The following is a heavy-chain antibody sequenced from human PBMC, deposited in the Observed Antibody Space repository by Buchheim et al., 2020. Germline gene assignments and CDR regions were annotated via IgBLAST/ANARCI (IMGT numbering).Heavy chain of an antibody. Sequence: QVQLVQSGAEVKKPGASVKVSCKASGYTFTSYGISWVRQAPGQGLEWMRWISAYNGNTNYAQKLQGRVTMTTDTSTSTAYMELRSLRSDDTAVYYCARVLDCGGDCYPIPYYGMDVWGQGTT. CDR3: ARVLDCGGDCYPIPYYGMDV. V-gene: IGHV1-18*01. J-gene: IGHJ6*02. CDR2: ISAYNGNT. D-gene: IGHD2-21*02. CDR1: GYTFTSYG.